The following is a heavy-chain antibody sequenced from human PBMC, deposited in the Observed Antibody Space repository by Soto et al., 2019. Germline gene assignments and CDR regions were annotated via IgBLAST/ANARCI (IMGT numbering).Heavy chain of an antibody. Sequence: EVQLVESGGGLVQPGRSLRLSCTASGFIFGDYAVNWLRRAPWRGLEWVGFIRSKPYGGTTEYAASVKGRFTISRDDSRGIAYLQMNGLKIEDTAVYYCTRGLTLGYWGQGTLVTVSS. CDR3: TRGLTLGY. CDR2: IRSKPYGGTT. V-gene: IGHV3-49*03. J-gene: IGHJ4*02. CDR1: GFIFGDYA. D-gene: IGHD6-13*01.